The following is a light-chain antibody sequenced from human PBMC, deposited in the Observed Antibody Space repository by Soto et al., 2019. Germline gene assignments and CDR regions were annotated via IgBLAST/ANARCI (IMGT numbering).Light chain of an antibody. V-gene: IGKV3-20*01. CDR3: QDYGTSWT. CDR1: QGVTTN. J-gene: IGKJ1*01. Sequence: EIVMTQSPATLSVSPGERATLSCRAGQGVTTNFAWYQQKSGQSPRLLIYDVSIRATGVPDRFSGSGSGTDFTLTINRLEPEDFAVYYCQDYGTSWTFGQGTKVDIK. CDR2: DVS.